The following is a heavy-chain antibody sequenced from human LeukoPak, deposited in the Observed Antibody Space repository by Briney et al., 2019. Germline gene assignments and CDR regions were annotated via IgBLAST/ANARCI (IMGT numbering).Heavy chain of an antibody. Sequence: SVKVSCKASGGTFSSYAISWVRQAPGQGLEWMGRIIPIFGTANYAQKFQGRVTITTDESTSTAYMELSSLRSEDTAVYYCARGTSGPIAARRRYFDLWGRGTLVTVSS. CDR3: ARGTSGPIAARRRYFDL. V-gene: IGHV1-69*05. J-gene: IGHJ2*01. CDR2: IIPIFGTA. CDR1: GGTFSSYA. D-gene: IGHD6-6*01.